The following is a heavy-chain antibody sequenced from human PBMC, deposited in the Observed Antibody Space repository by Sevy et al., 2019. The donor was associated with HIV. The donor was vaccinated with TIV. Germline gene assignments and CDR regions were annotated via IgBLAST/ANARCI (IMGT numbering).Heavy chain of an antibody. CDR3: ASRLNYYDSPSAY. CDR2: ISSGSSYI. Sequence: GGSLRLSCAASGFTFSYYDMNWVRQAPGKGLEWVSSISSGSSYIFYADSVKGRFTISRDNAKNSLYLQMNSPRAEDTAVYYCASRLNYYDSPSAYWGQGTLVTVSS. CDR1: GFTFSYYD. J-gene: IGHJ4*02. V-gene: IGHV3-21*04. D-gene: IGHD3-22*01.